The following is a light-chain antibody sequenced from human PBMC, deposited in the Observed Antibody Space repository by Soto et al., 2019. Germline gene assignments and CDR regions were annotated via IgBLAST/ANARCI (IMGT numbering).Light chain of an antibody. CDR1: QRIDSY. CDR3: QQSRNFPRT. V-gene: IGKV1-39*01. CDR2: AAA. Sequence: DIQMTQSPSSLSASVGDRVTITCRTSQRIDSYLNWYQQKPGKAPKLLIYAAASLQTGVPSRFSGGGSGTHFTLTINSLQPEDFATYYCQQSRNFPRTFGQGTRLEIK. J-gene: IGKJ5*01.